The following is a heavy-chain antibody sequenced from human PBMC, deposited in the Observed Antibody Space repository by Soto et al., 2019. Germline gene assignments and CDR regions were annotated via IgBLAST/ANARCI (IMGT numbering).Heavy chain of an antibody. D-gene: IGHD3-22*01. V-gene: IGHV3-74*01. Sequence: GGSLRLSCAASGFTFSSYWMHWVRQAPGKGLVWVSRINSDGSSTSYADSVKGRFTISRDNAKNTLYLQMNSLRAEDTAVYYCARDPGYYYDSSGSDLGYWGQGTLVTSPQ. CDR1: GFTFSSYW. CDR2: INSDGSST. J-gene: IGHJ4*02. CDR3: ARDPGYYYDSSGSDLGY.